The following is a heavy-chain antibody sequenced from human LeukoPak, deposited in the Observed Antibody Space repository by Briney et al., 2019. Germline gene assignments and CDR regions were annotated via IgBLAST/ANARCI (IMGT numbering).Heavy chain of an antibody. J-gene: IGHJ4*02. CDR1: GFTFDDYA. V-gene: IGHV3-9*03. Sequence: GGSLGLSCAASGFTFDDYAMHWVRQAPGKGLEWVSGISWNSGSIGYADSVKGRFTISRDNAKNSLYLQMNSLRAEDMALYYCAKGGSYSPTIYYFDYWGQGTLVTVSS. CDR3: AKGGSYSPTIYYFDY. CDR2: ISWNSGSI. D-gene: IGHD1-26*01.